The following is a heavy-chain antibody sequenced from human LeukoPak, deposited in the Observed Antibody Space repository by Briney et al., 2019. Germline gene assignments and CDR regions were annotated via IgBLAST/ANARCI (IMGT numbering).Heavy chain of an antibody. CDR2: INHSGST. CDR1: GGSLSGYY. J-gene: IGHJ4*02. CDR3: ARGLHYYDSSGYPR. Sequence: SETLSLTCAVYGGSLSGYYWSWIRQPPGKGLEWIGEINHSGSTNYNPSLKSRVTISVDTSKNQFSLKLSSVTAADTAVYYCARGLHYYDSSGYPRWGQGTLVTVSS. V-gene: IGHV4-34*01. D-gene: IGHD3-22*01.